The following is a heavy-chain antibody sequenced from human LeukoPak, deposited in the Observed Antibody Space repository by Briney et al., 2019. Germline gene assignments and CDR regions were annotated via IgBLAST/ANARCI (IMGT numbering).Heavy chain of an antibody. CDR3: AKFTGWLQSAHDYFDY. CDR2: ISGDGGST. CDR1: GLTFDDYA. J-gene: IGHJ4*02. D-gene: IGHD5-24*01. Sequence: PGGSLRLSCAASGLTFDDYAMHWARQAPGKGLEWVSLISGDGGSTYYADSVKGRFTISRDNSKNSLYLQMNSLRTEDTALYYCAKFTGWLQSAHDYFDYWGQGTLVTVSS. V-gene: IGHV3-43*02.